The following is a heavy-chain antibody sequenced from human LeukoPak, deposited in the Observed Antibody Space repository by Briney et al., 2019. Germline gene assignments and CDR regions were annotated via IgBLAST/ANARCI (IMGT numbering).Heavy chain of an antibody. V-gene: IGHV3-23*01. CDR2: ISGSGGST. CDR1: GFIVSSNY. Sequence: GGSLRLSCAASGFIVSSNYMSWVRQAPGKGLEWVSAISGSGGSTYYADSVKGRFTISRDNSKNTLYLQMNSLRAEDTAVYYCAKLASRIVGATDYWGQGTLVTVSS. CDR3: AKLASRIVGATDY. J-gene: IGHJ4*02. D-gene: IGHD1-26*01.